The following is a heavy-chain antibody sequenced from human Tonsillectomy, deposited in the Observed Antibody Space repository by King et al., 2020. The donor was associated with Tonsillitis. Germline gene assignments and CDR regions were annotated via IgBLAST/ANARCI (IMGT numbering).Heavy chain of an antibody. CDR1: GFTLGNYG. J-gene: IGHJ1*01. CDR3: AARVIPAAANNENFQH. Sequence: QVQLVESGGGVVQPGRSLRLSCAASGFTLGNYGMHWVRQAPGKGLEWVAGISYDGSETYYADSVKGRFTISRDNSKNTLYVQMNSLRDEDTAVFYCAARVIPAAANNENFQHWGQGTLVIVSS. V-gene: IGHV3-30*03. CDR2: ISYDGSET. D-gene: IGHD2-2*01.